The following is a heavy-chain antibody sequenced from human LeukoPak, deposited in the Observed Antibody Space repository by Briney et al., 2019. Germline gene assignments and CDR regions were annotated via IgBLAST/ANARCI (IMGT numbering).Heavy chain of an antibody. D-gene: IGHD2-15*01. V-gene: IGHV3-30-3*01. J-gene: IGHJ4*02. Sequence: PGGSLRLSCTASGFTFSSYAMHWVRQAPGKGLEWVAVISYDGSNKYYADSVKGRFTISRDNSKNTLYLQMNSLRAEDTAVYYCARSYCSGGSCYSHLDYWGQGTLVTVSS. CDR3: ARSYCSGGSCYSHLDY. CDR2: ISYDGSNK. CDR1: GFTFSSYA.